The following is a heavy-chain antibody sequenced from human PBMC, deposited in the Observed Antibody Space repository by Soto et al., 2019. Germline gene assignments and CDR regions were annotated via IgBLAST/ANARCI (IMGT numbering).Heavy chain of an antibody. CDR2: ISGSGVTT. V-gene: IGHV3-23*01. Sequence: GGSLRLSCAASGFTFSSHAMSWVRQAPGKGLEWVSLISGSGVTTYYADSVKGRFSISRDNSKNTLYLQMNGLRAEDTAVYYCAKGDLHFDYWGQGTLVTVSS. CDR1: GFTFSSHA. J-gene: IGHJ4*02. CDR3: AKGDLHFDY.